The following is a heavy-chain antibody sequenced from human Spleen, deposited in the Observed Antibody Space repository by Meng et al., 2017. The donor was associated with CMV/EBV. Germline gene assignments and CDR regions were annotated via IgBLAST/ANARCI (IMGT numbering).Heavy chain of an antibody. J-gene: IGHJ4*02. CDR1: GFTFSSYW. CDR2: INSDGSST. Sequence: SGFTFSSYWMHWVRQATGKGLVWVSRINSDGSSTTYADSVKGRFTVSRDNAKNTLYLQMSSLRAEDTAVYYCARGGGYNWNDDLLEYWGQGTLVTVSS. CDR3: ARGGGYNWNDDLLEY. V-gene: IGHV3-74*01. D-gene: IGHD1-1*01.